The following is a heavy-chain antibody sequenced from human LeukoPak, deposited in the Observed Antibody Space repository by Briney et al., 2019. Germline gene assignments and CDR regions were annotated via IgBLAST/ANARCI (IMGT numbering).Heavy chain of an antibody. V-gene: IGHV4-39*07. CDR1: GGSISSSSYY. D-gene: IGHD6-19*01. Sequence: SETLSLTCTVSGGSISSSSYYWGWIRQPPGKGLEWIGSIYYSGSTYYNPSLKSRVTISVDTSKNQFSLKLSSVTAEDTAVYYCVKGPRPDITVAHTVENWGQGTLVTVSS. CDR2: IYYSGST. CDR3: VKGPRPDITVAHTVEN. J-gene: IGHJ4*02.